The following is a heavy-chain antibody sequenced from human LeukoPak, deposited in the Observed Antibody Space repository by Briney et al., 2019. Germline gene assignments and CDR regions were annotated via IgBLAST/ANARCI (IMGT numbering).Heavy chain of an antibody. J-gene: IGHJ4*02. CDR1: GGSISNYY. V-gene: IGHV4-59*08. Sequence: PSETLSLTCTVSGGSISNYYWSWIRQPPGKRLERIGYIFYSGDTNYNPSLKSRVTISVDTSKNQFCLSLSSVTAADTAVYYCARHSGSSPHYFDYWGQGTLVTVSS. CDR3: ARHSGSSPHYFDY. D-gene: IGHD1-26*01. CDR2: IFYSGDT.